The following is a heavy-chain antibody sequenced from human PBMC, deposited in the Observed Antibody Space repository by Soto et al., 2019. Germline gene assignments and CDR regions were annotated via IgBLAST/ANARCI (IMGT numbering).Heavy chain of an antibody. CDR3: AKDWTHLDY. V-gene: IGHV3-23*04. CDR2: VRGSNDNT. D-gene: IGHD3-3*01. J-gene: IGHJ4*02. Sequence: EVQLVESGGNLVQPGGSLRLSCAASGFIFGDYAMSWVRQAPGKGLEWLSLVRGSNDNTYYADSVRGRFTISRDNSRNTLYLQVNSLRVDDTAIYYCAKDWTHLDYWGKGTLVTVSS. CDR1: GFIFGDYA.